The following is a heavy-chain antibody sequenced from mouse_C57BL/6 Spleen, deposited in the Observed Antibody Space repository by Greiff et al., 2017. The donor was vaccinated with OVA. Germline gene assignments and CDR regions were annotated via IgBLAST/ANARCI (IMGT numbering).Heavy chain of an antibody. CDR1: GYTFTSYW. Sequence: QVQLKQPGTELVKPGASVKLSCKASGYTFTSYWMHWVKQRPGQGLEWIGNINPSNGGTNYNEKFKSKATLTVDKSSSTAYMQLSSLTSEDSEVYDCERAEYYGNLQYYAMDDWGKGTSVTVAS. J-gene: IGHJ4*01. V-gene: IGHV1-53*01. CDR3: ERAEYYGNLQYYAMDD. CDR2: INPSNGGT. D-gene: IGHD2-1*01.